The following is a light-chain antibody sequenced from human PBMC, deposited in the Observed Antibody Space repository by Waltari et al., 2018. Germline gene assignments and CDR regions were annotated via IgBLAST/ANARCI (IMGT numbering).Light chain of an antibody. CDR1: ALPNTY. V-gene: IGLV3-10*01. J-gene: IGLJ3*02. CDR3: YSTDSSGRV. CDR2: EDS. Sequence: SSDLTQPPSVSVSPGRAARITCSGDALPNTYAYWYQQKSGQATGLVIYEDSTRPSGIPERFPGSSSGTMATLTISGAQVEDEADYYCYSTDSSGRVFGGGTKMTVL.